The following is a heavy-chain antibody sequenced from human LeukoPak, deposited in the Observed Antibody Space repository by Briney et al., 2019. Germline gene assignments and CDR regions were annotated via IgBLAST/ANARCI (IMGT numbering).Heavy chain of an antibody. CDR2: ISGSGGST. CDR3: AKSPEGVRNY. CDR1: GFTFSSYS. Sequence: PGGSLRLSCAASGFTFSSYSMNWVRQAPGKGLEWVSAISGSGGSTYYADSVKGRFTISRDNSKNTLYMQMNSLRAEDTAVYYCAKSPEGVRNYWGQGTLVTVSS. V-gene: IGHV3-23*01. J-gene: IGHJ4*02. D-gene: IGHD2-2*01.